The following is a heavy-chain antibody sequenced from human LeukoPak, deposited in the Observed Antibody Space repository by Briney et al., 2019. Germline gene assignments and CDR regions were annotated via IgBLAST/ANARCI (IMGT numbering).Heavy chain of an antibody. Sequence: GALRLSCAASGFTFSSYSMNWVRQAPGKGLEWVSSISSSSSYIYYADSVKGRFTISRDNAKNSLYLQMNSLRAEDTAVYYCARPVAHDSSGYYPDPIDYWGQGTLVTVSS. D-gene: IGHD3-22*01. CDR2: ISSSSSYI. CDR1: GFTFSSYS. J-gene: IGHJ4*02. CDR3: ARPVAHDSSGYYPDPIDY. V-gene: IGHV3-21*01.